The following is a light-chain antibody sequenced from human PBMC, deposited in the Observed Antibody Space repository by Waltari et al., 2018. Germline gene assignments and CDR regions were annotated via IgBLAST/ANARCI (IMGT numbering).Light chain of an antibody. CDR3: QQRTNWPLT. Sequence: EIVLTQSPATLSLSPGERATLSCRASQSVNYFLACFHQKPGQAPRLLIYDASNRATGIPARFSGSGSGTDFTLTISSLEPEDFAVYYCQQRTNWPLTFGGGTKVEIK. CDR2: DAS. J-gene: IGKJ4*01. CDR1: QSVNYF. V-gene: IGKV3-11*01.